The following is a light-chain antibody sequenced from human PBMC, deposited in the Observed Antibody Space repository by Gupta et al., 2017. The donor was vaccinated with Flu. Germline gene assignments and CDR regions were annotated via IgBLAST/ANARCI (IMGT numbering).Light chain of an antibody. Sequence: DIQSTQSPSFLSASVGDSVTFTCRASQGISSYLAWYQQKPGKAPKLLIDAASTLQSGVPSRFSGSGSGTEFTLTISSLQPEDFATYYCQQVNSYPRTFGQGTKVEIK. CDR1: QGISSY. J-gene: IGKJ1*01. V-gene: IGKV1-9*01. CDR3: QQVNSYPRT. CDR2: AAS.